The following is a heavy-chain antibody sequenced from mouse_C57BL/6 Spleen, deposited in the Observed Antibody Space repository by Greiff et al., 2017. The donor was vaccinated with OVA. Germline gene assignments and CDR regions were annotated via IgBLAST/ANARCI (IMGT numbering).Heavy chain of an antibody. CDR3: AREGGTTKFRYFDV. J-gene: IGHJ1*03. V-gene: IGHV1-59*01. D-gene: IGHD1-1*01. CDR2: IDPSDSYT. CDR1: GYTFTSYW. Sequence: VQLQQPGAELVRPGTSVKLSCKASGYTFTSYWMHWVKQRPGQGLEWIGVIDPSDSYTNYNQKFKGKATLTVDTSSSTAYMQLSSLTSEDSAVYYCAREGGTTKFRYFDVWGTGTTVTVSS.